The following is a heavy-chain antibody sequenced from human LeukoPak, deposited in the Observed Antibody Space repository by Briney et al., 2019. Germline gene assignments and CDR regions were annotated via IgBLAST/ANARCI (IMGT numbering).Heavy chain of an antibody. V-gene: IGHV4-39*07. J-gene: IGHJ6*03. CDR2: IYYSGST. CDR3: ATDEAAAGTGLYYYYYMDV. D-gene: IGHD6-13*01. CDR1: GGSISSSSYY. Sequence: SETLSLTRTVSGGSISSSSYYWGWIRQPPGKGLEWIGSIYYSGSTYYNPSLKSRVTISVDTSKNQFSLKLSSVTAADTAVYYCATDEAAAGTGLYYYYYMDVWGKGTTVTVSS.